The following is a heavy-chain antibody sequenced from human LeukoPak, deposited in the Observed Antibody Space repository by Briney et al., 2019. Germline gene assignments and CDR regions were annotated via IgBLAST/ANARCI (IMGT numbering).Heavy chain of an antibody. J-gene: IGHJ4*02. CDR2: INSDGSST. D-gene: IGHD3-10*01. V-gene: IGHV3-74*01. CDR1: GFTFSSYW. Sequence: GGSLRLPCAASGFTFSSYWMHWVRQAPGKGLVWVSRINSDGSSTSYADSVKGRFTISRDNAKNTLYLQMNSLRAEDTAVYYCLVRGIVNFDYFDYWGQGTLVTVSS. CDR3: LVRGIVNFDYFDY.